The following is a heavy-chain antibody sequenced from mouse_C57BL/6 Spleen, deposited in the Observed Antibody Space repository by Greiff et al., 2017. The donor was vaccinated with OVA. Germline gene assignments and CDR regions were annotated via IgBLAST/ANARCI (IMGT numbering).Heavy chain of an antibody. CDR3: ARESPYYYGSSYGYFDV. D-gene: IGHD1-1*01. J-gene: IGHJ1*03. Sequence: VQLQQSVAELVRPGASVKLSCTASGFNIKNTYMHWVKQRPEQGLEWIGRIDPANGNTKYAPKFQGKATITADTSSNTAYLQLSSLTSEDTAIYYCARESPYYYGSSYGYFDVWGTGTTVTVSS. CDR2: IDPANGNT. CDR1: GFNIKNTY. V-gene: IGHV14-3*01.